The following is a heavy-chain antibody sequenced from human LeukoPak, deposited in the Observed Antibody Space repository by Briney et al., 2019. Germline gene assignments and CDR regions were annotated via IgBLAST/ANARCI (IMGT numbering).Heavy chain of an antibody. CDR2: IKQDGSEK. J-gene: IGHJ4*02. Sequence: GGSLRLSCAASGFTFSSYWMSWVRQAPGKGLEWVANIKQDGSEKYYVDSVKGRFTISRDNAKNSLYLQMNSLRAEDTAVYYCARETHYGGNSGFDYWGQGTLVTVSS. V-gene: IGHV3-7*01. CDR3: ARETHYGGNSGFDY. D-gene: IGHD4-23*01. CDR1: GFTFSSYW.